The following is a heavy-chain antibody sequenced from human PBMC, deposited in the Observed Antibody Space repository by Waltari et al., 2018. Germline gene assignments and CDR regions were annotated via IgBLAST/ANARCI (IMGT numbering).Heavy chain of an antibody. V-gene: IGHV4-31*03. CDR1: GGSISSGGYY. CDR2: IYYSGST. J-gene: IGHJ4*02. CDR3: ARDRSLRSYSSSRPLRPPLD. Sequence: QVQLQESGPGLVKPSQTLSLTCTVSGGSISSGGYYWSWIRQHPGKGLEWIGYIYYSGSTYYNPSLKGRVTISVDTSKNQFSLKLSSVTAADTAVYYCARDRSLRSYSSSRPLRPPLDWGQGTLVTVSS. D-gene: IGHD6-13*01.